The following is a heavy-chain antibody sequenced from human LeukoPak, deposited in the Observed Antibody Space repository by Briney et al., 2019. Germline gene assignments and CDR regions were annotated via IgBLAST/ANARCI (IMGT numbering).Heavy chain of an antibody. V-gene: IGHV3-64D*06. CDR3: VKDFGRIRGTPDS. D-gene: IGHD1-26*01. Sequence: GGSLRLSCSASGFVFTIYTMYRVRQAPGKGPEYVSTISGSGNGFSIYYAASVKGRFTISRDDSKSILYLQMNGLRSEDTAVYYCVKDFGRIRGTPDSWGQGTLVTVSS. CDR1: GFVFTIYT. CDR2: ISGSGNGFSI. J-gene: IGHJ4*02.